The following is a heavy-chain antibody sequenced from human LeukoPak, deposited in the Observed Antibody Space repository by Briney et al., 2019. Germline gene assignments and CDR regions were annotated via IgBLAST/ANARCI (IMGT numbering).Heavy chain of an antibody. Sequence: PSETLSLTCTVSGGSISSSSYYWGWIRQPPGKGLEWIGSIYYSGSTYYNPSPKSRVTISVDTSKNQFSLKLSSVTAADTAVYYCAGLPRFLEWLSPVQADYWGQGTLVTVSS. CDR1: GGSISSSSYY. CDR3: AGLPRFLEWLSPVQADY. V-gene: IGHV4-39*01. D-gene: IGHD3-3*01. CDR2: IYYSGST. J-gene: IGHJ4*02.